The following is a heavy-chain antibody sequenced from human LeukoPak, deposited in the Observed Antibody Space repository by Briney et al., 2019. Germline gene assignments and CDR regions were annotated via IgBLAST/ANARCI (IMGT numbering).Heavy chain of an antibody. CDR2: IRSKAYGGTT. D-gene: IGHD3-10*01. CDR1: GFTFGDYA. CDR3: TRGDTGVDY. Sequence: GGSLRLSCTPSGFTFGDYAMSWVRHAPGKGLEWVGFIRSKAYGGTTEYAASVKGRFTISRDDSKSIAYLQMNSLKTEDTAVYYCTRGDTGVDYWGQGTLVTVSS. V-gene: IGHV3-49*04. J-gene: IGHJ4*02.